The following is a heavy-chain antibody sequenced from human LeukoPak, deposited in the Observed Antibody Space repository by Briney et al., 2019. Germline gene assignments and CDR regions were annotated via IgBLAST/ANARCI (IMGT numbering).Heavy chain of an antibody. CDR3: AKAGGLLWFGELLY. Sequence: GGSLRLSCVASGFTFSSNGMHWVRQAPGKGLEWVTFIQYDGSNKYYADSVKGRFTISRDNSKNTLYLQMNSLRAEDTAVYYCAKAGGLLWFGELLYWGQGTLVTVSS. J-gene: IGHJ4*02. D-gene: IGHD3-10*01. CDR1: GFTFSSNG. CDR2: IQYDGSNK. V-gene: IGHV3-30*02.